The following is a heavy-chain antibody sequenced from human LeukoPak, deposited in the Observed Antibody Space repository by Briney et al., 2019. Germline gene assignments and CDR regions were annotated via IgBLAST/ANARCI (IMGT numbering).Heavy chain of an antibody. Sequence: GGSLRLSCAASGFTFSGYAMSWVRQAPGKGLEWVSAISGSGGSTYYADSVKGRFTISRDNSKNTLYLQMNSLRAEDTAVYYCARNGGNSDYDYWGQGTLVTVSA. V-gene: IGHV3-23*01. CDR3: ARNGGNSDYDY. J-gene: IGHJ4*02. CDR2: ISGSGGST. CDR1: GFTFSGYA. D-gene: IGHD4-23*01.